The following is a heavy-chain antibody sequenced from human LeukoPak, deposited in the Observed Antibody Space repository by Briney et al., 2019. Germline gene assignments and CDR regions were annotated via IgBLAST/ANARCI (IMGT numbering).Heavy chain of an antibody. J-gene: IGHJ6*03. V-gene: IGHV4-39*07. CDR3: ARDTAATGRVYYYFYYYMDV. Sequence: SETLSLTCTVSGGSISSSNYYWGWIRQPPGKGLEWIGSIYYSGSTYYNPSLKSRVTISVDTSKNQFSLKLSSVTAADTAVYYCARDTAATGRVYYYFYYYMDVWGRGTTVTVSS. D-gene: IGHD6-13*01. CDR2: IYYSGST. CDR1: GGSISSSNYY.